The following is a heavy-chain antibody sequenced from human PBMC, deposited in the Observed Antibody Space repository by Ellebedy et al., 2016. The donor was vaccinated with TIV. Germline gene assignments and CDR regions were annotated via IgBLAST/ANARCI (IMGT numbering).Heavy chain of an antibody. V-gene: IGHV3-72*01. Sequence: PGGSLRLSCAGSGFTFGDYYMDWVRQAPGKRLEWVGRIKHKRASYTTEYAASVQGRFSISRDDSENSMYLQINSLESEDTAVYYCARDNWWTYDYWGQGTLVTVSS. CDR3: ARDNWWTYDY. D-gene: IGHD2-15*01. J-gene: IGHJ4*02. CDR2: IKHKRASYTT. CDR1: GFTFGDYY.